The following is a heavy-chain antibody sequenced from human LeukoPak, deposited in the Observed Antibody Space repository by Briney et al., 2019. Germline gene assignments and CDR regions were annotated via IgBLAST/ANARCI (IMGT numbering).Heavy chain of an antibody. D-gene: IGHD3-10*01. CDR2: IYYSGST. Sequence: PSETLSLTCAVYGGSFSGYYWSWIRQPPGKGLEWIGYIYYSGSTNYNPSLKSRVTISVDTSKNQFSLKLSSVTAADTAVYYCARGGSMVRGVTQFDYWGQGTLVTVSS. V-gene: IGHV4-59*01. CDR3: ARGGSMVRGVTQFDY. J-gene: IGHJ4*02. CDR1: GGSFSGYY.